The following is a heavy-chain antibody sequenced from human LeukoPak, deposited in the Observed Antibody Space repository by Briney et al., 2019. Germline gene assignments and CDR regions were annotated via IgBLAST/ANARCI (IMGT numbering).Heavy chain of an antibody. CDR3: ARSRGRFYYMDV. J-gene: IGHJ6*03. V-gene: IGHV3-21*01. Sequence: GGSLRLSCAASGFTFSSYSMNWVRQAPGKGLEWVSSISGSSSYIYYADSVKGRFTISRDNAKNSLYLQMNSLRAEDTAVYYCARSRGRFYYMDVWGKGTTVTVSS. CDR1: GFTFSSYS. CDR2: ISGSSSYI.